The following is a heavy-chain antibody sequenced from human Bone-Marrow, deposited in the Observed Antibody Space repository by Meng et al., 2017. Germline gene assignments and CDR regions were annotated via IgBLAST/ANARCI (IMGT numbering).Heavy chain of an antibody. CDR3: ARAGSYYYDSSGYYALDY. V-gene: IGHV6-1*01. CDR1: GDSVSDNSAA. D-gene: IGHD3-22*01. CDR2: TYYRSKWNS. Sequence: SETLSLTCAISGDSVSDNSAAWNWIRQSPSRGLEWLGRTYYRSKWNSEYAVSVKSRIIINADTSKNQFSLQLNSVTPDDTAVYYCARAGSYYYDSSGYYALDYWGQGTLVTVSS. J-gene: IGHJ4*02.